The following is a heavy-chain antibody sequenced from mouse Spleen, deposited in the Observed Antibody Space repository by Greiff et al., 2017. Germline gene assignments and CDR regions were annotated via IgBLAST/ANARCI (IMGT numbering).Heavy chain of an antibody. Sequence: VQLQQSGPGLVAPSQSLSITCTISGFSLTSYGVHWVRQPPGKGLEWLVVIWSDGSTTYNSALKSRLSISKDNSKSQVFLKMNSLQTDDTAMYYCARHENGKDAMDYWGQGTSVTVSS. CDR1: GFSLTSYG. V-gene: IGHV2-6-1*01. CDR2: IWSDGST. CDR3: ARHENGKDAMDY. D-gene: IGHD2-1*01. J-gene: IGHJ4*01.